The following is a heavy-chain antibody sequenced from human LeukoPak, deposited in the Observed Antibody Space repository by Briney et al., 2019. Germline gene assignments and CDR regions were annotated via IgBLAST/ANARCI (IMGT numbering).Heavy chain of an antibody. J-gene: IGHJ5*02. D-gene: IGHD3-9*01. CDR3: ARGELYYDILTGARENWFDP. CDR2: ISAYNGNT. V-gene: IGHV1-18*01. CDR1: GYTFTSYG. Sequence: ASVKVSCKASGYTFTSYGISWVRQAPGQGLEWMGWISAYNGNTNYAQKLQGRVTMTTDTSTSTAYMELRSLRSDDTAVYYCARGELYYDILTGARENWFDPWGQGTLVTVSS.